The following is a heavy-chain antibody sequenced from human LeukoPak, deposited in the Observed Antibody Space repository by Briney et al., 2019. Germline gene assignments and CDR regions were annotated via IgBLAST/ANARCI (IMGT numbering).Heavy chain of an antibody. CDR1: GFTFSNYA. D-gene: IGHD3-22*01. V-gene: IGHV3-23*01. Sequence: GGSLRLSCAASGFTFSNYAMSWVRQAPGKGLEWVSGISGSDGTTYYADSVKGRFTISRDNSKNTLYLQMNGLRSEDTAVYYCAKASAMIVVVSKHFDYWGQGTLVTVSS. CDR2: ISGSDGTT. J-gene: IGHJ4*02. CDR3: AKASAMIVVVSKHFDY.